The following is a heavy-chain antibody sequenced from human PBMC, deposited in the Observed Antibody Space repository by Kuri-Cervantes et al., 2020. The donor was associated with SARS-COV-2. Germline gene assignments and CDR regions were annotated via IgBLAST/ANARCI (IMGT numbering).Heavy chain of an antibody. D-gene: IGHD3-16*01. V-gene: IGHV3-7*01. CDR3: APLLSGGGAHLYYFYMDA. Sequence: GGSLRLSCAASGFTFSSYWMSWVRQAPGKGLEWVANIKQDGSEKYYVDSVKGRFTISRDNAKNSLYLQMNSLRAEDTAVYYCAPLLSGGGAHLYYFYMDAWGKGTSVTVSS. J-gene: IGHJ6*03. CDR2: IKQDGSEK. CDR1: GFTFSSYW.